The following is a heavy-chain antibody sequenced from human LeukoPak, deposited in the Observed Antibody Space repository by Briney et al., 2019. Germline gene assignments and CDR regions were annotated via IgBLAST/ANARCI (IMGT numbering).Heavy chain of an antibody. V-gene: IGHV3-23*01. CDR2: ISGSGGST. CDR1: GFTFRSYA. CDR3: AKDLVGSSGSLPGGYFDY. J-gene: IGHJ4*02. Sequence: PGGSLRLSCAASGFTFRSYAMSWVRQAPGKGLEWVSAISGSGGSTYYADSVKGRFTISRDNSKNTLYLQMNSLRAEDTAVYYCAKDLVGSSGSLPGGYFDYWGQGTLVTVSS. D-gene: IGHD3-22*01.